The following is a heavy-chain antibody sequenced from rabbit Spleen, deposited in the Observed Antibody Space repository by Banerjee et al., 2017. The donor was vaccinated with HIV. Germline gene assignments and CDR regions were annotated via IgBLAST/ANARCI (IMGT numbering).Heavy chain of an antibody. Sequence: QSLEESGGGLVKPGASLTLTCKASGFSFNSGSDMCWVRQAPGKGLEWIACIYAGSSDSTYSATWAKGRFTISKTSSTTVTLQMTSLTAADTATYFCARDAGTSFSTYGMDLWGPGDPRHRL. V-gene: IGHV1S40*01. CDR2: IYAGSSDST. CDR3: ARDAGTSFSTYGMDL. J-gene: IGHJ6*01. D-gene: IGHD8-1*01. CDR1: GFSFNSGSD.